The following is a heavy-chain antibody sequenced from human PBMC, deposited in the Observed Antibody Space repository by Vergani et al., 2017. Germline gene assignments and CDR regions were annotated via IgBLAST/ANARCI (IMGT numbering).Heavy chain of an antibody. CDR2: ISYDGSNK. J-gene: IGHJ4*02. D-gene: IGHD2-8*01. CDR3: ARGYCTNGVCYHFDY. Sequence: VQLVESGGSVVQPGRSLRLSCAASGFTFSSYAMHWVRQAPGKGLEWVAVISYDGSNKYYADSVKGRFTISRDNSKNTLYLQMNSLRAEDTAVYYCARGYCTNGVCYHFDYWGQGTLVTVSS. V-gene: IGHV3-30-3*01. CDR1: GFTFSSYA.